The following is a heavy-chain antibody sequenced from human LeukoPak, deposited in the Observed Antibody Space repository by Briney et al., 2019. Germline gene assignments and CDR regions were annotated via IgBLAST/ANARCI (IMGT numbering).Heavy chain of an antibody. CDR1: GYTFTDYY. Sequence: GASVKVSCKASGYTFTDYYIHWLRQAPGRGLEWVSWINPTTGEIESSQNFQGRATMTWDTSLGTAFMELRRLTSEDTAVYYCLRGERITAERPAVDVWGKGTTVIVSS. J-gene: IGHJ6*04. D-gene: IGHD6-6*01. CDR3: LRGERITAERPAVDV. V-gene: IGHV1-2*02. CDR2: INPTTGEI.